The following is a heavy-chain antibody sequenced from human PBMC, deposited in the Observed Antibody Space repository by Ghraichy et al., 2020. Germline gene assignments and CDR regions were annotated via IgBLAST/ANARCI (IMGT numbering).Heavy chain of an antibody. CDR2: IKQDGSEK. D-gene: IGHD6-19*01. J-gene: IGHJ6*02. CDR3: ARSYSSGWYLYYYYYYGMDV. CDR1: GFTFSSYW. V-gene: IGHV3-7*03. Sequence: GGSLRLSCAASGFTFSSYWMSWVRQAPGKGLEWVANIKQDGSEKYYVDSVKGRFTISRDNAKNSLYLQMNSLRAEDTAVYYCARSYSSGWYLYYYYYYGMDVWGQGTTVTVSS.